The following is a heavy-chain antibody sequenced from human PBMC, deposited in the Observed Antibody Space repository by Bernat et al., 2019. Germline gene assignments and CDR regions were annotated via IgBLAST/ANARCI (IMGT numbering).Heavy chain of an antibody. Sequence: EVQLLESGGGLVQPGGSLRLSCGASGFTFSSFAMSWVRQAAGRGLECVSGLSGSGDSTYDADSVKGRFTISRDNSKNTLYLQMNSLRAEDTAVYYCAKGIYPKGYCSGGNCYYYFYGMDVWGQGTTVTVSS. J-gene: IGHJ6*02. D-gene: IGHD2-15*01. CDR1: GFTFSSFA. V-gene: IGHV3-23*01. CDR3: AKGIYPKGYCSGGNCYYYFYGMDV. CDR2: LSGSGDST.